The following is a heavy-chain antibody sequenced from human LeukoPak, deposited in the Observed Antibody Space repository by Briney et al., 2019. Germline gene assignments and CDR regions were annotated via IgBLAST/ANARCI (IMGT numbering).Heavy chain of an antibody. CDR3: VRDGDDWNDFDH. CDR1: GFSFSTSW. J-gene: IGHJ4*02. Sequence: PGGSLRLSCAASGFSFSTSWMTWVRQAPGKGLDWVADIRRDGGEIYYMDSVKGRFAISRDNAKNSLYLQMNSLRVEDTAVYYCVRDGDDWNDFDHWGQGTLVTVSS. D-gene: IGHD1-1*01. CDR2: IRRDGGEI. V-gene: IGHV3-7*01.